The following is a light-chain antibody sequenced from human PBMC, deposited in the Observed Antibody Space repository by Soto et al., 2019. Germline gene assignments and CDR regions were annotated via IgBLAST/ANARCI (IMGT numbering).Light chain of an antibody. J-gene: IGKJ4*01. CDR1: QDIKNY. CDR2: DAS. V-gene: IGKV1-33*01. Sequence: DIQMTQSPSSLSASVGDRVTITCQASQDIKNYLNWYQQKPGKAQHLLIYDASNLKTGGPSRFSGSGSGTHFTFAISSLQIEDIATYYCQHYDHLPPLSFGGGTKVEIK. CDR3: QHYDHLPPLS.